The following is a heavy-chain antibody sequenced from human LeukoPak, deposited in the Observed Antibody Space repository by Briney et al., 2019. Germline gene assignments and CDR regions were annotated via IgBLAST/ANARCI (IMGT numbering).Heavy chain of an antibody. J-gene: IGHJ4*02. CDR1: GFIFSNYW. CDR3: VRDGGVSGYDLLDY. CDR2: INQDGSKE. Sequence: GGSLRLSCTASGFIFSNYWTTWVRQAPGKGLEWVAQINQDGSKEYYIDSVKARFSISRDSARNSLSLQMNSLRAEDTAVYYCVRDGGVSGYDLLDYWGQGTLVTVSS. V-gene: IGHV3-7*01. D-gene: IGHD5-12*01.